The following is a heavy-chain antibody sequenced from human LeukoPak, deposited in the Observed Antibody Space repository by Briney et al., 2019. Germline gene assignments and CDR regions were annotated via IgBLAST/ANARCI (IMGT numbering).Heavy chain of an antibody. D-gene: IGHD3-3*01. V-gene: IGHV3-23*01. Sequence: PGGPLRLSCAASGFTFSSYAMSWVRQAPGKGLEWVSAISGSGGSTYYADSVKGRFTISRDNSKNTLYLQMNSLGAEDTAVYYCAKGLDFWSGYSKTFDYWGQGTLVTVSS. CDR1: GFTFSSYA. CDR2: ISGSGGST. J-gene: IGHJ4*02. CDR3: AKGLDFWSGYSKTFDY.